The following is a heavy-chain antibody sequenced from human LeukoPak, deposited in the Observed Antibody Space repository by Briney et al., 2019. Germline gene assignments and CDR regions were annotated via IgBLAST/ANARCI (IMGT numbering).Heavy chain of an antibody. CDR3: ARPYCSSETCKRWFDP. V-gene: IGHV1-8*03. Sequence: ASVMVSCKASGYTFNTYDIHWVRQAAGQGLEWMGWVNPNSGNSGYEQKFQGRVTITMNTSITTAYLGLDNLTSEDTAVYYCARPYCSSETCKRWFDPWGQGTLVTVSA. J-gene: IGHJ5*02. D-gene: IGHD2-2*01. CDR2: VNPNSGNS. CDR1: GYTFNTYD.